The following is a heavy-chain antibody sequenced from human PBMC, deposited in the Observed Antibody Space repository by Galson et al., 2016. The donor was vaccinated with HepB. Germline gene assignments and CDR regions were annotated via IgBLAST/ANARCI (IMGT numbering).Heavy chain of an antibody. Sequence: LRLSCAASGFTFSDYYVTWIRQSPGKGLEWIGEINDGGSANYSPSLKTRVTISIDTSKNQFSLNLSSVTAADTAIYYCVRERLLRYFDLFPSGYYGMDVWGQGTTVTVSS. CDR3: VRERLLRYFDLFPSGYYGMDV. V-gene: IGHV4-34*01. D-gene: IGHD3-9*01. J-gene: IGHJ6*02. CDR2: INDGGSA. CDR1: GFTFSDYY.